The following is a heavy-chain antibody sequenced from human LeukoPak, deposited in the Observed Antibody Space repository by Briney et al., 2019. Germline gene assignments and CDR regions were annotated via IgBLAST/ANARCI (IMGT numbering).Heavy chain of an antibody. CDR1: GFTLWSYA. V-gene: IGHV3-23*01. J-gene: IGHJ4*02. Sequence: GGSLRLSSAASGFTLWSYAMSWVRQVPGKGLEWVSTISGSGGITYYADSVEGRFTISRDNSKNILYLQMSSLRAEDTAVYYCAKLRGSYDILTGYDFWGQGILVTVSS. CDR2: ISGSGGIT. CDR3: AKLRGSYDILTGYDF. D-gene: IGHD3-9*01.